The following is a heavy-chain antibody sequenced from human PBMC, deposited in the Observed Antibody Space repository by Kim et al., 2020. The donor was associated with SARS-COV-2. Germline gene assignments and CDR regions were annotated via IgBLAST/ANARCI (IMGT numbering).Heavy chain of an antibody. CDR3: ASTNVAAAGIFDAFDI. D-gene: IGHD6-13*01. V-gene: IGHV3-48*04. CDR2: ISSSSSTI. CDR1: GFTFSSYS. J-gene: IGHJ3*02. Sequence: GGSLRLSCAASGFTFSSYSMNWVRQAPGKGLEWVSYISSSSSTIYYADSVKGRFTISRDNAKNSLYLQMNSLRAEDTAVYYCASTNVAAAGIFDAFDIWGHTTIVTVSS.